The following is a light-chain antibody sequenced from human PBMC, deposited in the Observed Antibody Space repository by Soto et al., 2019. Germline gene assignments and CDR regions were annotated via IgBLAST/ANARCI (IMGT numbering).Light chain of an antibody. J-gene: IGKJ2*01. Sequence: DIQMTQSPSTLSASVGDRVTITCRASQSISSWLAWYQQKPGKAPKLLIYDASSLESGVPSRFSGSGSGKEFTLTISSLQPDDFATYSGQQYNSYSTFGQGTKVDIX. CDR1: QSISSW. CDR3: QQYNSYST. CDR2: DAS. V-gene: IGKV1-5*01.